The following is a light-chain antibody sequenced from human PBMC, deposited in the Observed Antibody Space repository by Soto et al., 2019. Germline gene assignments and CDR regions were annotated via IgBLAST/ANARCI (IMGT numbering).Light chain of an antibody. J-gene: IGKJ1*01. CDR1: QSVIRS. Sequence: IVLTQSPATLSFSPGERATLSCRASQSVIRSLNWYQQKPGQAPRLLMYDVSTRATGIPARFSGSGYGTDFTLTISSLEPEDVAVYYCQQRSYWPWTFGQGTKVDIK. CDR2: DVS. V-gene: IGKV3-11*01. CDR3: QQRSYWPWT.